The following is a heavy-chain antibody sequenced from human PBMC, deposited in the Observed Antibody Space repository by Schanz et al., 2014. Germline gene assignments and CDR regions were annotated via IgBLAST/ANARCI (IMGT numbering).Heavy chain of an antibody. Sequence: EVQLVESGGGLIQPGGSLRLSCAVSGFTVNTNYMSWVRQAPGKGLEWISSMYINSGSTQYADSVKGRFIISRDSSKNTLLLQMNSLRAEDTAVSFCARDGGRDGYNLAFDVWGQGTLVTVSS. J-gene: IGHJ3*01. D-gene: IGHD5-12*01. CDR2: MYINSGST. CDR1: GFTVNTNY. CDR3: ARDGGRDGYNLAFDV. V-gene: IGHV3-53*01.